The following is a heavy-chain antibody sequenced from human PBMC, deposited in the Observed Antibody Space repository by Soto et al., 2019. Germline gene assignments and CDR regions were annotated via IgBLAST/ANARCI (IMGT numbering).Heavy chain of an antibody. CDR3: ARHGPGGSCYE. J-gene: IGHJ4*02. V-gene: IGHV4-59*08. Sequence: SETLSLTCTVSGGSISSYYWSWIRQPPGKGLEWIGYIYYSGSTNYNPSLKSRVTISVDTSKNQFSLKLSSVTAADTAVYYCARHGPGGSCYEWGQGTLVTVSS. D-gene: IGHD2-15*01. CDR2: IYYSGST. CDR1: GGSISSYY.